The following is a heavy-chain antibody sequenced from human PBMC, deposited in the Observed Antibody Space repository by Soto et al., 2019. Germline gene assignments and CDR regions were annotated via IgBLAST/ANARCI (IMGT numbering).Heavy chain of an antibody. D-gene: IGHD3-16*01. Sequence: SETLSLTCTVSGGSISSGDYYWSWIRQPPGKGLEWIGYIYYSGSTYYNPSLKSRVTISVDTSKNQFSLKLSSVTAADTAVYYCARSRRGEGWLHLLLDYWGQGTLVTVSS. CDR3: ARSRRGEGWLHLLLDY. CDR1: GGSISSGDYY. CDR2: IYYSGST. V-gene: IGHV4-30-4*01. J-gene: IGHJ4*02.